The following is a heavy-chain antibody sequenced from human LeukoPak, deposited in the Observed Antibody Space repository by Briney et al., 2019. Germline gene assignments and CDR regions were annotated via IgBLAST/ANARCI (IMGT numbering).Heavy chain of an antibody. V-gene: IGHV3-21*01. CDR3: ARGINTVTFDY. CDR1: GFTFSSYA. D-gene: IGHD4-17*01. Sequence: GGSLRLSCAASGFTFSSYAMSWVRQAPGKGLEWVSSISSSSSYIYYADSVKGRLTISRDNAKNSLYLQMNSLRAEDTAVYYCARGINTVTFDYWGQGTLVTVSS. CDR2: ISSSSSYI. J-gene: IGHJ4*02.